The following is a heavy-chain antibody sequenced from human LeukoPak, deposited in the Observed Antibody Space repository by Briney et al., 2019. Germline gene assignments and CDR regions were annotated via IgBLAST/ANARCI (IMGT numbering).Heavy chain of an antibody. CDR1: GGSISSYY. V-gene: IGHV4-59*01. CDR3: ARGGSDSSGYYRN. CDR2: IYYSGTT. D-gene: IGHD3-22*01. J-gene: IGHJ4*02. Sequence: SETLSLTCSVSGGSISSYYWSWIRQPPGKGLEWIGYIYYSGTTNYNPSLKSRVTISVDTSKNQFSLKLSSVTAADTAVYYCARGGSDSSGYYRNWGQGTLVTVSS.